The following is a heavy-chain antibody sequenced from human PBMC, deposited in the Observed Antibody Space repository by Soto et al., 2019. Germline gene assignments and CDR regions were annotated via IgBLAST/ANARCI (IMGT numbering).Heavy chain of an antibody. CDR3: ASNDILTGYRYYYGMDV. J-gene: IGHJ6*02. D-gene: IGHD3-9*01. CDR2: ISSSSSTI. Sequence: PGGSLRLSCAASGFTFSSYSMNWVRQAPGKGLEWVSYISSSSSTIYYADSVKGRFTISRDNAKNSLYLQMNSLRDEDTAVYYCASNDILTGYRYYYGMDVWGQGTTVTVSS. V-gene: IGHV3-48*02. CDR1: GFTFSSYS.